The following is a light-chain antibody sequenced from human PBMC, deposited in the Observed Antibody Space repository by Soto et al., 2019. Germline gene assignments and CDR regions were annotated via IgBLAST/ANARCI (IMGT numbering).Light chain of an antibody. CDR2: DAS. CDR3: QQRSNWPLT. J-gene: IGKJ4*01. Sequence: EIVLTQSPANLSLSPGERATLSCRASQSVSSYLAWYQQKPGQAPRLLIYDASNRATGIPARFSGSGAGTDFTLTSSSLEPEDFAVYYCQQRSNWPLTFGGGTKVEIK. CDR1: QSVSSY. V-gene: IGKV3-11*01.